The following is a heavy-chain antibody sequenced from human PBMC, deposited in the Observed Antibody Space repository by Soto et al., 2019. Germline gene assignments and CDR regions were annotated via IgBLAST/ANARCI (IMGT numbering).Heavy chain of an antibody. Sequence: SETLSLTCTVSGGSISSSSYYWGWIRQPPGKGLEWIGSIYYSGSTYYNPSLKSRVTISVDTSKNQFSLKLSSVTAADTAVYYCARHRGQLARGGWFDPWGQGTLVTDSS. D-gene: IGHD6-6*01. V-gene: IGHV4-39*01. J-gene: IGHJ5*02. CDR3: ARHRGQLARGGWFDP. CDR2: IYYSGST. CDR1: GGSISSSSYY.